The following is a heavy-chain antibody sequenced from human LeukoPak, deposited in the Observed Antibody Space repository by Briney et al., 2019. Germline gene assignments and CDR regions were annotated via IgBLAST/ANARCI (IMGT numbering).Heavy chain of an antibody. CDR2: IYYSGST. Sequence: TSETLSLTCTVSGGSISSYYWSWIRQPPGKGLEWIGYIYYSGSTNYNPSLKSRVTISVDTSKNQFSLKLSSVTAADTAVYYCARELWGASCYWGQGTLVTVSS. J-gene: IGHJ4*02. V-gene: IGHV4-59*01. CDR3: ARELWGASCY. D-gene: IGHD3-16*01. CDR1: GGSISSYY.